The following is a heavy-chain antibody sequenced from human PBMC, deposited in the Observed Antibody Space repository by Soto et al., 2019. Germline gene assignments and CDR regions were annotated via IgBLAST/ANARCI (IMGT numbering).Heavy chain of an antibody. J-gene: IGHJ4*02. CDR3: AHNSSSSGCFDY. Sequence: QITLKESGPPLVKPTQTLTLTCTFSGFSLSTSGVGVGWIRQPPGKALEWLALIYWDDVKRSSPSLKTRLTISKDNSKNQVVLTMTNMDPVYTDTYCSAHNSSSSGCFDYWCQSPLVTASA. CDR2: IYWDDVK. CDR1: GFSLSTSGVG. V-gene: IGHV2-5*02. D-gene: IGHD6-19*01.